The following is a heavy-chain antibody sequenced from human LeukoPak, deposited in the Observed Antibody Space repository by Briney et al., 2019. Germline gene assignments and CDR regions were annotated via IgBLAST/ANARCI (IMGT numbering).Heavy chain of an antibody. CDR2: INGNGGST. CDR3: ARDPNEYCGGDCYSIPQDY. D-gene: IGHD2-21*02. Sequence: PGGSLRLSCAASGFTFSSYAMSWVRQAPGKGLEWVSDINGNGGSTYYADSVKGRFTISRDNSKNTLYLQMNSLRAEDTAVYYCARDPNEYCGGDCYSIPQDYWGQGTLVTVSS. V-gene: IGHV3-23*01. J-gene: IGHJ4*02. CDR1: GFTFSSYA.